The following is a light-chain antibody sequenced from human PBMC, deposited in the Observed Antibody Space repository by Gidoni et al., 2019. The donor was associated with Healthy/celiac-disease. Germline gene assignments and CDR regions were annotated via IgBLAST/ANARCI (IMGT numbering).Light chain of an antibody. J-gene: IGKJ1*01. Sequence: DIKMTQSPSSLSASVGDRVTITCRASQGISNYLAWYQQKPGRVPKLLIYSASTLQSGVPSRFSGSGSGTDFTLTISSLQPEDVATYYCQKCSGALWTFGQGTKVDIK. CDR1: QGISNY. CDR2: SAS. V-gene: IGKV1-27*01. CDR3: QKCSGALWT.